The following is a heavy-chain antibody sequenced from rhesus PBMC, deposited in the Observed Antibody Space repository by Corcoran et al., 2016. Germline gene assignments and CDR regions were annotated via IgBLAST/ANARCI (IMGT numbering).Heavy chain of an antibody. D-gene: IGHD1-44*01. V-gene: IGHV4-147*01. J-gene: IGHJ4*01. CDR2: IYGGSGST. Sequence: QVQLQESGPGLVKPSETLPLTCAVSGASISSNYWSWIRQPPGKGLEWSGDIYGGSGSTSYNPSLKSRVTISKDTSKNQFSLKLSSVTAADTAVYYCTRGGDSGTYTDWGQGVLVTVSS. CDR1: GASISSNY. CDR3: TRGGDSGTYTD.